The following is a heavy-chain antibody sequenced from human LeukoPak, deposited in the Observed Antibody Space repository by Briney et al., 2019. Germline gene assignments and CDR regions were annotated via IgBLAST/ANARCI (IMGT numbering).Heavy chain of an antibody. CDR3: ARTNFNYYFDY. D-gene: IGHD1-1*01. Sequence: SETLSLTCTVSGGSISSSSYYWGWIRQPPGKGLEWIGSIYHSGSTYYNPSLKSRVTISVDTSKNQFSLKLSSVTDADTAVYYCARTNFNYYFDYWGQGTLVTVSS. J-gene: IGHJ4*02. CDR1: GGSISSSSYY. CDR2: IYHSGST. V-gene: IGHV4-39*07.